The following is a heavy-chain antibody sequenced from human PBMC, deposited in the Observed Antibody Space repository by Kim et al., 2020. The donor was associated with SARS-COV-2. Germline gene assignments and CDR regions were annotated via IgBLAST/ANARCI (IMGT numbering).Heavy chain of an antibody. D-gene: IGHD3-22*01. V-gene: IGHV3-30*04. CDR1: GFTFSSYA. CDR2: ISYDGSNK. CDR3: AREKYGGYDSSGYFEY. J-gene: IGHJ4*02. Sequence: GGSLRLSCAASGFTFSSYAMHWVRQAPGKGLEWVAVISYDGSNKYYADSVKGRFTISRDNSKNTLYLQMNSLRAEDTAVYCCAREKYGGYDSSGYFEYWGQGTLVTVSS.